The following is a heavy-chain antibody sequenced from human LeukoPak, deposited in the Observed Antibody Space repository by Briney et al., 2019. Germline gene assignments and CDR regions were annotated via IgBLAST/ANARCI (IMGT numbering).Heavy chain of an antibody. CDR3: AKDGLWLLDY. D-gene: IGHD5-24*01. CDR1: GFTFSSYG. Sequence: PGRSLRLSCAASGFTFSSYGMHWVRQAPGKGLEWVAVIPYDGSNKYYADSVKGRFTISRDNSKNTLYLQMNSLRAEDTAVYYCAKDGLWLLDYWGQGTLVTVSS. J-gene: IGHJ4*02. CDR2: IPYDGSNK. V-gene: IGHV3-30*18.